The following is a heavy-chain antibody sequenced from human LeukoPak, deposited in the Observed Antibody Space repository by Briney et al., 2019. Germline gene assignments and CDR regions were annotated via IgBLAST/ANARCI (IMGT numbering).Heavy chain of an antibody. D-gene: IGHD3-10*01. J-gene: IGHJ6*03. CDR3: ARDPDYGSGSYSPYYYYYMDV. CDR2: TYYRSKWYN. Sequence: SQTLSLTCAISGDSVSSNSAAWNWIRQSPSTGLEWLGRTYYRSKWYNDYAVSVKSRITINPDTSKNQFSLQLNSVTPEDTAVYYCARDPDYGSGSYSPYYYYYMDVWGKGTTVTISS. V-gene: IGHV6-1*01. CDR1: GDSVSSNSAA.